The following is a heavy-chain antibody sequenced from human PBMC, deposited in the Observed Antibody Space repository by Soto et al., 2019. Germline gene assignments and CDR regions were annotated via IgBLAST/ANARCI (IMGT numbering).Heavy chain of an antibody. J-gene: IGHJ5*02. D-gene: IGHD4-17*01. CDR1: GYSFNTYG. V-gene: IGHV1-18*01. CDR2: INPYNGNT. Sequence: SLKGYCTTSGYSFNTYGVTCLRQTPGQGLEWMGWINPYNGNTKFAQKLQDRVTMTTAPSTSTAYMELASLRSDDTAVYYCARGCIAVTTHLCSWGQGTLVTVSS. CDR3: ARGCIAVTTHLCS.